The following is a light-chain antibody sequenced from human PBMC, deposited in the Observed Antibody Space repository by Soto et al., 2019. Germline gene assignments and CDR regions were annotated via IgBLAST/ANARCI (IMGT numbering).Light chain of an antibody. CDR2: DAS. J-gene: IGKJ2*01. V-gene: IGKV3-11*01. CDR3: QQRYNWPIT. CDR1: QSVGTY. Sequence: EIVLTQSPATLSLSPGERATLSCRTSQSVGTYLAWYQHNPGQAPRLLIYDASNRATGIPARFSGSGSGTAFTLTISSPEPEDFAVYYCQQRYNWPITFCQGTKLEIK.